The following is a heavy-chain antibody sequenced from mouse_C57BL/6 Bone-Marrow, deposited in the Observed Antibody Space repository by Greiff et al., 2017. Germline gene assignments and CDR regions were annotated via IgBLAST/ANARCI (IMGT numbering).Heavy chain of an antibody. V-gene: IGHV1-7*01. CDR1: GYTFTSYW. CDR2: INPSSGYT. D-gene: IGHD2-12*01. J-gene: IGHJ2*01. CDR3: ARSYSLYFDY. Sequence: QDQLQQSGAELAKPGASVKLSCKASGYTFTSYWMHWVKQRPGQGLEWIGYINPSSGYTKYNQKFKDKATLPADKSSSTAYMQLSSLTYEDSAVYYCARSYSLYFDYWGQGTTLTVSS.